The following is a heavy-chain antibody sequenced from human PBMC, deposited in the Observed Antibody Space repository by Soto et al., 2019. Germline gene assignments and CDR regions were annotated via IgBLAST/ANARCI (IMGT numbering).Heavy chain of an antibody. D-gene: IGHD6-19*01. CDR2: IGSSGSPI. CDR3: ARDLGQWLVGYGMDV. CDR1: GFTFSDYY. V-gene: IGHV3-11*01. Sequence: QVQLVESGGGLVKPGGSLRLSCVGSGFTFSDYYMYWIRQAPGKGLAWVSYIGSSGSPIYYVDSVKGRFTISRDNAKSSLYLRMNSLRAEDTAVYYCARDLGQWLVGYGMDVWGQGTTVTVSS. J-gene: IGHJ6*02.